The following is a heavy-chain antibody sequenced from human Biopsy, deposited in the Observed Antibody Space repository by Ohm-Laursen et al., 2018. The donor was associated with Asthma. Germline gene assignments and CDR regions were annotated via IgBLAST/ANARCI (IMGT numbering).Heavy chain of an antibody. V-gene: IGHV1-18*01. CDR3: ARAVDYSHYYGIDV. J-gene: IGHJ6*02. CDR1: GYTFNSAG. Sequence: ASVKVSCKTSGYTFNSAGITWARQAPGQGLEWMGWIRVYNGNTKVAQKIQDRVTMITDTSTSTAYMELRSLRSDDTAVYFCARAVDYSHYYGIDVWGQGTTVTVS. D-gene: IGHD3-10*01. CDR2: IRVYNGNT.